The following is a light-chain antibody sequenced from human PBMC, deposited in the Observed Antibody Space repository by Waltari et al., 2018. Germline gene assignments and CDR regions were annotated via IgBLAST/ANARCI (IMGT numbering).Light chain of an antibody. CDR2: GVS. CDR1: ETISSSY. V-gene: IGKV3-20*01. Sequence: EIVLTQSPGTLSLSPGGRATLSCRASETISSSYLAWYQQKLGQAPRLLIYGVSDRATGIPDRFSGSGSGTDFTLTITRLEPEDFAVYYCHQYDSSPRTFGQGTKVEIK. CDR3: HQYDSSPRT. J-gene: IGKJ1*01.